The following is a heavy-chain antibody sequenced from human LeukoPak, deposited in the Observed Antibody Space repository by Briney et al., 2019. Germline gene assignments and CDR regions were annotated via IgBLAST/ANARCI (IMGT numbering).Heavy chain of an antibody. D-gene: IGHD2-2*01. CDR3: ARDSSTYAGPPDY. J-gene: IGHJ4*02. CDR2: IKQDGSEK. CDR1: GFTFSSYW. Sequence: GGSLRLSCAASGFTFSSYWMSWVRQAPGKGLEWVANIKQDGSEKYYVDSVKGRFTISRDNAKNSLYLQMNSLRAEDTAVYYCARDSSTYAGPPDYWGQGTLVTVSS. V-gene: IGHV3-7*01.